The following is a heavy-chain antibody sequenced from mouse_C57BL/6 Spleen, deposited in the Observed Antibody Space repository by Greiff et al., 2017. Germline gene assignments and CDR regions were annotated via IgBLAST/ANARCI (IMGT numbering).Heavy chain of an antibody. V-gene: IGHV5-6*01. CDR1: GFTFSSYG. D-gene: IGHD3-2*01. CDR3: ARHDGDNYFDY. CDR2: ISSGGSYT. Sequence: EVKVVESGGDLVKPGGSLKLSCAASGFTFSSYGLSWVRQTPDKRLEWVATISSGGSYTYYPDSVKGRFTISRDNAKNTLYLQMSSLKSEDTAMYYCARHDGDNYFDYWGQGTTLTVSS. J-gene: IGHJ2*01.